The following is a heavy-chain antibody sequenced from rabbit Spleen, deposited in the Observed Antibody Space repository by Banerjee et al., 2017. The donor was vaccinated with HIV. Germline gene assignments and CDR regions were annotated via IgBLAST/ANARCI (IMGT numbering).Heavy chain of an antibody. D-gene: IGHD8-1*01. Sequence: QSLEESGGDLVKPGASLTLTCTASGFSFSSSYYMCWVRQAPGKGLEWIGCIKTGSGITYYASWAKGRFTISKTSSTTVTLQMTSLTVADTATYFCARGGSNSGNTYYTLWGQGTLVTVS. CDR1: GFSFSSSYY. V-gene: IGHV1S40*01. CDR3: ARGGSNSGNTYYTL. CDR2: IKTGSGIT. J-gene: IGHJ4*01.